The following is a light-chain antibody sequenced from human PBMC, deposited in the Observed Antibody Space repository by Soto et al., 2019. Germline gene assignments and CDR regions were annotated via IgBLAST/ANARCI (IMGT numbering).Light chain of an antibody. Sequence: SVLTQPPSVSGAPGHRVTISCSGTSCSIGAGYEVHCYRQLPGTAPKLVVSGNGNRPSGVPDRLSASKSGTSASLAITGLQAEDEGHYYCQSYDKRLTAYVFGTGTKVTVL. CDR1: SCSIGAGYE. CDR2: GNG. J-gene: IGLJ1*01. CDR3: QSYDKRLTAYV. V-gene: IGLV1-40*01.